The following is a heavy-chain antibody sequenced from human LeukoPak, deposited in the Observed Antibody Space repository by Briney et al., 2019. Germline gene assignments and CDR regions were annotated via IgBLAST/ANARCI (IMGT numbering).Heavy chain of an antibody. Sequence: GGSLRLSCAASGFTFSSYGMHWVRQAPGKGLEWVAVISYDGSNKYYADSVKGRFTISRDNSKNTLYLQMNSLRAEDTAVYYCARVSDMIVVVSYFDYWGQGTLVTVSS. J-gene: IGHJ4*02. D-gene: IGHD3-22*01. CDR3: ARVSDMIVVVSYFDY. CDR2: ISYDGSNK. V-gene: IGHV3-30*03. CDR1: GFTFSSYG.